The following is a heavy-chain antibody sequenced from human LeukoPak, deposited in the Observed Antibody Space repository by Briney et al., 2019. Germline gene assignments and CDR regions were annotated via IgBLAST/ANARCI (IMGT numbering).Heavy chain of an antibody. Sequence: GGSLRLSCAASGFTFSSYAMSWVRQAPGKGLEWVSAISGSGGSTYYADSVKGWFTISRDNSKNTLYLQMNSLRAEDTAVYYCAKVGEFTIFGVVDYWGQGTLVTVSS. V-gene: IGHV3-23*01. CDR1: GFTFSSYA. CDR2: ISGSGGST. J-gene: IGHJ4*02. D-gene: IGHD3-3*01. CDR3: AKVGEFTIFGVVDY.